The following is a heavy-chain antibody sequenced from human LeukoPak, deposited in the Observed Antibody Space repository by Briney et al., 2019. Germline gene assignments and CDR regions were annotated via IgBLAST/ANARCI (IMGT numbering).Heavy chain of an antibody. CDR2: IRYDGTDK. V-gene: IGHV3-30*02. CDR1: GFTFSSYG. J-gene: IGHJ5*02. D-gene: IGHD3-3*01. Sequence: PGGSLRLSCAASGFTFSSYGMHWVRQAPGKGLEWVAFIRYDGTDKYYADSVKGRFTISRDNSKNTLYLQMNSLRTEDTAFYYCAKRGGLSDNFWNTYTHPWGQGTLVTVSS. CDR3: AKRGGLSDNFWNTYTHP.